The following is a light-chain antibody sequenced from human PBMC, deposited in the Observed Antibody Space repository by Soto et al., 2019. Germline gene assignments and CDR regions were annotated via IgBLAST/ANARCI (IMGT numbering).Light chain of an antibody. J-gene: IGKJ4*01. CDR2: GAS. V-gene: IGKV3-20*01. Sequence: EIVLTQSPGTLSLSPGERASLSCRASLSVSSSSLAWYRQEPGQPPRLLIYGASSRATGIPDRFSGSGSGTDFTLTISRLEPEDYAMYYCQLFGISSITFGGGTKVEIK. CDR3: QLFGISSIT. CDR1: LSVSSSS.